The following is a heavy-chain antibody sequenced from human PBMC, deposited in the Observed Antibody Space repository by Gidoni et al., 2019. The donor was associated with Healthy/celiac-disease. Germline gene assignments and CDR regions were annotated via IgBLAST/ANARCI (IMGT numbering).Heavy chain of an antibody. CDR3: ARDLQYKKTGGVDIGYYYYGMDV. Sequence: EVQLVESGGGLVQPGGSLRLSCAASGFTVSSNYMSWVRQAPGKGLEWVSVSYSGGSTYYADSVKGRFTISRDNSKNTLYLQMNSLRAEDTAVYYCARDLQYKKTGGVDIGYYYYGMDVWGQGTTVTVSS. CDR1: GFTVSSNY. J-gene: IGHJ6*02. D-gene: IGHD5-12*01. CDR2: SYSGGST. V-gene: IGHV3-66*01.